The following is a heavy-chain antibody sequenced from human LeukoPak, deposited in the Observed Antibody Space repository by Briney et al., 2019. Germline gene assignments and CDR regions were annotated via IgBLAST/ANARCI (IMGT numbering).Heavy chain of an antibody. CDR3: ERVSHSSSWFPNYYSYYGMDV. Sequence: ASVKVSCKASGYIFTRYDINWVRQATGQGLEGMGWRNPNSGNTGYAQKFQGRLTMTRNTSIHTSYMALSSLRSEYTAGYYLERVSHSSSWFPNYYSYYGMDVWGEGSTVTVSS. D-gene: IGHD6-13*01. J-gene: IGHJ6*04. V-gene: IGHV1-8*01. CDR2: RNPNSGNT. CDR1: GYIFTRYD.